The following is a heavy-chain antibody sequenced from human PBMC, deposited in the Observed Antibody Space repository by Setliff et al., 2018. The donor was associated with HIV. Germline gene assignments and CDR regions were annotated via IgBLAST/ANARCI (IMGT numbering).Heavy chain of an antibody. D-gene: IGHD3-22*01. CDR2: INTHSGNP. J-gene: IGHJ3*02. V-gene: IGHV7-4-1*02. Sequence: ASVKVSCKASGYAFASYGLNWVRQAPGQGLEWMGWINTHSGNPTYAHAFTGRFVFSLDTSVSTAYLQISSLSAEDTAVYYCARFYDSGASYSDDAFDIWGQGTMVTVSS. CDR3: ARFYDSGASYSDDAFDI. CDR1: GYAFASYG.